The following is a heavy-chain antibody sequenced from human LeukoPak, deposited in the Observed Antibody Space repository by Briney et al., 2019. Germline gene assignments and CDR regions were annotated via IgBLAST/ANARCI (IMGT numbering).Heavy chain of an antibody. CDR1: GGTFSSYA. CDR3: ARDQYYYDSSGYYYGRGVYFDY. D-gene: IGHD3-22*01. V-gene: IGHV1-69*13. Sequence: GASVKVSCKASGGTFSSYAISWVRQAPGQGLEWMRGIIPIFGTANYAQKFQGRVTITADESTSTAYMELSSLRSEDTAVYYCARDQYYYDSSGYYYGRGVYFDYWGQGTLVTVSS. CDR2: IIPIFGTA. J-gene: IGHJ4*02.